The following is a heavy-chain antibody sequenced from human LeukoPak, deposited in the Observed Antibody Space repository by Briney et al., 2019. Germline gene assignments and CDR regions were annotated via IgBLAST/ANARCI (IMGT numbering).Heavy chain of an antibody. V-gene: IGHV3-33*06. Sequence: GGSLRLSCAASGFTFSSYGMHWVRQAPGKGLEWVAVIWNDGSNKYYADSVKGRFTISRDNSKNTLYLQMNSLRAEDTAVYYCAKIHSLYYYDSSGYGAFDMWGGGTMVTVSS. CDR1: GFTFSSYG. CDR3: AKIHSLYYYDSSGYGAFDM. CDR2: IWNDGSNK. J-gene: IGHJ3*02. D-gene: IGHD3-22*01.